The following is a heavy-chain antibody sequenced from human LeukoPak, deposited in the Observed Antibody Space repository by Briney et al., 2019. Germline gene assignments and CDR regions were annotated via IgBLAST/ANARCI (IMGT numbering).Heavy chain of an antibody. CDR2: ISFSGNT. D-gene: IGHD6-19*01. CDR1: GGSVSSDGYY. Sequence: KPSETLSLTCTASGGSVSSDGYYWSWIRQPPGKGLEWIGYISFSGNTNYNPSLKSRVTISRDTSENQFSLKLSSVTATDTAVYYCARSSAWSPFDYWGQGTLVTVSS. CDR3: ARSSAWSPFDY. V-gene: IGHV4-61*08. J-gene: IGHJ4*02.